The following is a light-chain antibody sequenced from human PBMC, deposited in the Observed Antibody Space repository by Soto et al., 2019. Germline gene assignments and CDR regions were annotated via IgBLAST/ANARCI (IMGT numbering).Light chain of an antibody. Sequence: QSVLTQPASVSGSPGQSITISCTGTSSDVGAYDYVSWCQQLPGKAPKLIIPEVSNRPSGVSYRFSGSKSGNTASLTISGLHPEDEASYYCTSYTTISTRVFGTGTKVTVL. V-gene: IGLV2-14*01. CDR1: SSDVGAYDY. J-gene: IGLJ1*01. CDR2: EVS. CDR3: TSYTTISTRV.